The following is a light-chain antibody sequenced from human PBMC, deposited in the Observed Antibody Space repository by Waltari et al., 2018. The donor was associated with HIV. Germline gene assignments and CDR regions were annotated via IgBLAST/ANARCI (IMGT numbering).Light chain of an antibody. J-gene: IGLJ2*01. CDR1: SSKLGAGSE. CDR3: QSFDSSLSGVV. V-gene: IGLV1-40*01. Sequence: QSVLTQPPSVSGAPGQRVTISCTGSSSKLGAGSELPWYQQLPGTAPKLLIYGNINRPSGVPDRFSGSKSGTSASLAITGLQAEDEADYYCQSFDSSLSGVVFGGGTKLTVL. CDR2: GNI.